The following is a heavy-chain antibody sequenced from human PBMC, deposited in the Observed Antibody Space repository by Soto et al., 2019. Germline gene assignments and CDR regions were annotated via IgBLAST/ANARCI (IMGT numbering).Heavy chain of an antibody. Sequence: EVQLVESGGGWVQPGGSLRLSCAASGLTVSTNPMSWVRQAPGKGLEWVSVIYTGGGTHYADSVKGSFTISRDNSKNTVTLQMNSMRPEDTAVYYWARDGSGHWGQGTMVTVSS. CDR1: GLTVSTNP. J-gene: IGHJ4*02. CDR2: IYTGGGT. CDR3: ARDGSGH. V-gene: IGHV3-66*01.